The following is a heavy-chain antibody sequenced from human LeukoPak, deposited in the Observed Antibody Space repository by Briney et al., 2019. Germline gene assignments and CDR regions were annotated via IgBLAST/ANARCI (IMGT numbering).Heavy chain of an antibody. D-gene: IGHD6-13*01. J-gene: IGHJ2*01. CDR3: AKDIAAAGTGWYFDL. V-gene: IGHV3-9*01. CDR2: ISWNSGSI. CDR1: GFTFDDYA. Sequence: GGSLRLSCAASGFTFDDYAMHWVRQAPGRGLEWVSGISWNSGSIGYADSVKGRFTISRDNAKNSLYLQMNSLRAEDTALYYCAKDIAAAGTGWYFDLWGRGTLVTVSS.